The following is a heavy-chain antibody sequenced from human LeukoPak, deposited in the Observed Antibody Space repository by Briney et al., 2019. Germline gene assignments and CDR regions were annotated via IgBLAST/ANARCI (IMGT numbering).Heavy chain of an antibody. V-gene: IGHV4-4*09. Sequence: SETLSLTCTVSGGSISSYYWSWLRQPPGKGLEWIGYIYTSGSTNYNPSLKSRVTISVDTSKNQFSLKLSSVSAADTAVYYCARLCDWNYVDYWGQGTLVTVSS. CDR3: ARLCDWNYVDY. CDR2: IYTSGST. D-gene: IGHD1-1*01. CDR1: GGSISSYY. J-gene: IGHJ4*02.